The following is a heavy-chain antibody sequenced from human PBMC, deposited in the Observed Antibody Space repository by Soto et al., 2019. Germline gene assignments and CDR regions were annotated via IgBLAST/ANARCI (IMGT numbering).Heavy chain of an antibody. Sequence: GGSLRLSCAASGFTFSSYWMHWVRQAPGKGLVWVSRINSDGSSTSYADSVKGQFTISRDNAKNTLYLQMNSLRAEDTAVYYCAPAGGPRPYYYYYGMEVWGQGTTVTVS. V-gene: IGHV3-74*01. CDR2: INSDGSST. CDR1: GFTFSSYW. CDR3: APAGGPRPYYYYYGMEV. J-gene: IGHJ6*02.